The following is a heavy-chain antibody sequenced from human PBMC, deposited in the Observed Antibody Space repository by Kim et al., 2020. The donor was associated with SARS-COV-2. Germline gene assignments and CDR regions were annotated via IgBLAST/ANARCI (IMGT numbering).Heavy chain of an antibody. CDR2: IIPIFGTA. V-gene: IGHV1-69*13. D-gene: IGHD6-19*01. Sequence: SVKVSCKASGGTFSSYAISWVRQAPGQGLEWMGGIIPIFGTANYAQKFQGRVTITADESTSTAYMELSSLRSEDTAVYYCARDAPSYSSGWTDEPEVDYWGQGTLVTVSS. CDR3: ARDAPSYSSGWTDEPEVDY. CDR1: GGTFSSYA. J-gene: IGHJ4*02.